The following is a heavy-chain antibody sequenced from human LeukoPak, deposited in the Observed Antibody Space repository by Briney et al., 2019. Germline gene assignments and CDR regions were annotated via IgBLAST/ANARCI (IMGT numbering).Heavy chain of an antibody. V-gene: IGHV3-30*18. CDR3: AKDGEGDPFDY. Sequence: PGRSLRLSCAASGFTFSSYGMHWVRQAPGKGLEWVAVISYDGSNKYYADSVKGRFTISRDNSKNTLYLQMNSLRAEDTAVYYCAKDGEGDPFDYWGQGTLVTVSS. J-gene: IGHJ4*02. D-gene: IGHD2-21*02. CDR2: ISYDGSNK. CDR1: GFTFSSYG.